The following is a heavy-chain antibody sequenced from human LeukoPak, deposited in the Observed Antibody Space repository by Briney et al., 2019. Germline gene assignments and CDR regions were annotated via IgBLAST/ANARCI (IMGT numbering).Heavy chain of an antibody. CDR2: IYYSGTT. CDR1: GGSISSSDYY. Sequence: SETLSLTCIVSGGSISSSDYYWGWIRQPPGKGLEWIGSIYYSGTTYYKPSLKSRVTISVDTSKNQFSLKLSSVTAADTAVYYCARHAGWYSSSWPYFDYWGQGTLVTVSS. V-gene: IGHV4-39*01. CDR3: ARHAGWYSSSWPYFDY. D-gene: IGHD6-13*01. J-gene: IGHJ4*02.